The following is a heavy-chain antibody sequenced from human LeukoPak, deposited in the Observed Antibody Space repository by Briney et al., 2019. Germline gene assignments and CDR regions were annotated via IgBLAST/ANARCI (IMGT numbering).Heavy chain of an antibody. J-gene: IGHJ5*02. Sequence: GESLKISCKGSGYSFASYWIGWVRQMPGKGLEWMGIIYPGDSDTRYSPSFQGQVTISADKSISTAYLQWSSLKASDTAMYYCARGQQLVRSWFDPWGQGTLVTVSS. CDR2: IYPGDSDT. D-gene: IGHD6-13*01. V-gene: IGHV5-51*01. CDR3: ARGQQLVRSWFDP. CDR1: GYSFASYW.